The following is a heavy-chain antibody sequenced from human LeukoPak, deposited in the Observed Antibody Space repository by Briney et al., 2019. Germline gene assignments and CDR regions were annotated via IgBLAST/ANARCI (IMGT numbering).Heavy chain of an antibody. V-gene: IGHV4-59*01. CDR2: SYSGGNA. J-gene: IGHJ3*01. D-gene: IGHD1-26*01. CDR3: AHSKRGGGYYINAFAV. CDR1: GASTSAYY. Sequence: SETLSLTCTVSGASTSAYYWSWIRQPPGKGLEWIGYSYSGGNANYNPSLKSRVTISIDTSESQFSLRLTSMTAADTAVYFCAHSKRGGGYYINAFAVWGQGALVTISS.